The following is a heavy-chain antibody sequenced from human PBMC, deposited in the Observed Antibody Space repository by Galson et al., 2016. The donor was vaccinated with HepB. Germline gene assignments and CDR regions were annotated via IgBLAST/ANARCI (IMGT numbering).Heavy chain of an antibody. D-gene: IGHD6-13*01. J-gene: IGHJ4*02. CDR1: GFTFDDYA. V-gene: IGHV3-9*01. Sequence: SLRLSCAASGFTFDDYAMHWVRQAPGKGLEWVSSISWNSDRVGYGDSVKGRFTISRDNAENSLYLQMNSLTTDDTALYYCARAPSYSSSPYPYFDYWGRGTLVTVSS. CDR2: ISWNSDRV. CDR3: ARAPSYSSSPYPYFDY.